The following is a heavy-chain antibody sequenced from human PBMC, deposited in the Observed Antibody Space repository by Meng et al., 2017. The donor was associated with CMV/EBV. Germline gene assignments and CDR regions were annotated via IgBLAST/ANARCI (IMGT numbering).Heavy chain of an antibody. CDR2: ISSSGGTT. Sequence: GSGFNLSSYAMSWVRQPPGKGLEWVSVISSSGGTTYYDASVKGRFTISRDNSKNTLSVQMNSMRAEDTAVYFCAKVTRPAPTYYLDYWGQGTLVTVSS. J-gene: IGHJ4*02. V-gene: IGHV3-23*01. CDR1: GFNLSSYA. D-gene: IGHD3-16*01. CDR3: AKVTRPAPTYYLDY.